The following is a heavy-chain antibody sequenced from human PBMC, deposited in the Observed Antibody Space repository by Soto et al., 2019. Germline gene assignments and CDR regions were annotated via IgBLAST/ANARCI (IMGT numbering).Heavy chain of an antibody. CDR2: IYYSGST. D-gene: IGHD3-16*01. CDR1: GCSISSGDYY. Sequence: QVQLQESGPGLVKPSQTLSLTCTVSGCSISSGDYYWSWIRQPSGQGLEGIGYIYYSGSTYYNPSINRRSTLSVYTSKNQFSLKLSSVTDADTAVNYCARVLGNYYYYFGMDVWGQGTTVTVSS. J-gene: IGHJ6*02. V-gene: IGHV4-30-4*01. CDR3: ARVLGNYYYYFGMDV.